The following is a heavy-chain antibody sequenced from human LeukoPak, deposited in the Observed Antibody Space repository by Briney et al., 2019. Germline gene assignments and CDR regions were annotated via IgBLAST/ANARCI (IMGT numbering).Heavy chain of an antibody. CDR3: ARDLSSSWNKFDY. V-gene: IGHV3-21*01. J-gene: IGHJ4*02. D-gene: IGHD6-13*01. CDR1: GFTFSSYG. CDR2: ISSSSSYI. Sequence: GGSLRLSCAASGFTFSSYGMNWVRQAPGKGLEWVSSISSSSSYIYYADSVKGRFTISRDNAKNSLYLQMNSLRAEDTAVYYCARDLSSSWNKFDYWGQGTLVTVSS.